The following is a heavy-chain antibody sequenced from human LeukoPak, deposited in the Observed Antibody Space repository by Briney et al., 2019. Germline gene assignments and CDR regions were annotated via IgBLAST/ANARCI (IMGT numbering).Heavy chain of an antibody. J-gene: IGHJ4*02. V-gene: IGHV4-30-2*01. CDR3: ARGSVPAAILDY. CDR1: GGSISSGGYS. CDR2: IYHSGST. D-gene: IGHD2-2*02. Sequence: PSETLSLTCAVSGGSISSGGYSWSWIRQPPGKGLEWIGYIYHSGSTYYNPSLKSRVTISVDRSKNQFSLKLSSVTAADTAVYYCARGSVPAAILDYWGQGTLVTVS.